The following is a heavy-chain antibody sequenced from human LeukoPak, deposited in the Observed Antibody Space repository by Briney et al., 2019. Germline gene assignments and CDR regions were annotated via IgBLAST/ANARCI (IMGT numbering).Heavy chain of an antibody. V-gene: IGHV4-34*01. CDR2: INHSGST. Sequence: SETLPLTCAVYGGSFSGYYWSWIRQPPGKGLEWIGEINHSGSTNYNPSLKSRVTISVDTSKNQFSLKLSSVTAADTAVYYCASGGYSGYVSYMDVWGQGTTVTVSS. CDR3: ASGGYSGYVSYMDV. D-gene: IGHD5-12*01. CDR1: GGSFSGYY. J-gene: IGHJ6*02.